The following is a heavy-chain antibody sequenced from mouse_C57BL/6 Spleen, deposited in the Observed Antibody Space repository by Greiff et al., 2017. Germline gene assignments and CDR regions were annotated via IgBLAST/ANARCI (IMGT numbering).Heavy chain of an antibody. CDR2: INPNNGGT. D-gene: IGHD1-1*01. CDR3: ARWGAYCYGSSYRDFDV. J-gene: IGHJ1*03. V-gene: IGHV1-26*01. Sequence: EVQLQQSGPELVKPGASVKISCKASGYTFTDYYMNWVKQSHGKSLEWIGDINPNNGGTSYNQKFKGKATLTVDKSSSTAYMELRSLTSEDSAVYYWARWGAYCYGSSYRDFDVWGTGTTVTVSS. CDR1: GYTFTDYY.